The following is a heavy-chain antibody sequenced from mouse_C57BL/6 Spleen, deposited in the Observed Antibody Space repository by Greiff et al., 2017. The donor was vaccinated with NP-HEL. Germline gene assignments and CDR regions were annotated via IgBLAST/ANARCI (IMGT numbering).Heavy chain of an antibody. J-gene: IGHJ2*01. CDR2: ISSGGSYT. CDR1: GFTFSSYG. D-gene: IGHD2-1*01. V-gene: IGHV5-6*01. CDR3: AKSTPLLDY. Sequence: EVKLVESGGDLVKPGGSLKLSCAASGFTFSSYGMSWVRQTPDKRLEWVATISSGGSYTYYPDSVKGRFTISRDNAKNTLYLQMSSLKSEDTAMYYCAKSTPLLDYWGQGTTLTVSS.